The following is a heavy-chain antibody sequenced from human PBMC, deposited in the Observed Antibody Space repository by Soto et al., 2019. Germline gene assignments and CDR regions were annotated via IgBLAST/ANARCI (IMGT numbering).Heavy chain of an antibody. CDR2: INHSGST. CDR1: GGSFSGYY. Sequence: SETLSLTCAVYGGSFSGYYWSWIRQPPGKGLEWIGEINHSGSTNYNPSLKSRVTISVDTSKNQFSLKLSSVTAADTAVYYCARPYGSGSYHPPWGQGTLVTVS. V-gene: IGHV4-34*01. J-gene: IGHJ5*02. CDR3: ARPYGSGSYHPP. D-gene: IGHD3-10*01.